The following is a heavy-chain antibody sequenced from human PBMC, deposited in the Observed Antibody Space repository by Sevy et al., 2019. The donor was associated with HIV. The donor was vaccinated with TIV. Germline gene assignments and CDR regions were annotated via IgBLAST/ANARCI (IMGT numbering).Heavy chain of an antibody. CDR2: INPNSGGT. V-gene: IGHV1-2*02. D-gene: IGHD3-22*01. Sequence: ASVKVSCKASGYTFTGYYMHWVRQAPGQGLEWMGWINPNSGGTNYAQKFQGRFTMTRDASINTAYMELTRLSSDDTAVYYCARDYFFYSSGYYSRLGYWGQGTLVTVSS. CDR1: GYTFTGYY. CDR3: ARDYFFYSSGYYSRLGY. J-gene: IGHJ4*02.